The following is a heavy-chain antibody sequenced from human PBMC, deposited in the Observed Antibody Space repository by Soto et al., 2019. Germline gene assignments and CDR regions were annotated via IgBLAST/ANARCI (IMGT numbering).Heavy chain of an antibody. J-gene: IGHJ4*02. V-gene: IGHV4-59*08. CDR3: ARLWGWSVDS. Sequence: QVQLQESGPGLVKPSETLSLTCTVSGGSISSYYWSWIRQPPGKGLEWIGYIYYSGSTNYNPSLNPSVTISAATAKNLLSRKLSSGTAADPDVYDCARLWGWSVDSWRQGTLVTVSS. D-gene: IGHD3-16*01. CDR1: GGSISSYY. CDR2: IYYSGST.